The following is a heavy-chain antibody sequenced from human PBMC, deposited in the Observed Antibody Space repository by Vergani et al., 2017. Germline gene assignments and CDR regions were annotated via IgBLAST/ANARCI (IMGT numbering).Heavy chain of an antibody. CDR1: GFSLSTSGMR. CDR3: ARGPYYYYYGMDV. V-gene: IGHV2-70*04. J-gene: IGHJ6*02. CDR2: IDWDDDK. Sequence: QVTLKESGPALVKPTQTLTLTCTCSGFSLSTSGMRVSWIRQPPGKALEWLARIDWDDDKFYSTSLKTRLTISKDTSKNQVVLTMTNMDPVDTATYYCARGPYYYYYGMDVWGQGTTVTVSS.